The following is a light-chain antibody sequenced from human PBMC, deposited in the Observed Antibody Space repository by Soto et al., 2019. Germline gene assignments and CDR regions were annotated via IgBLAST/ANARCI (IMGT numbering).Light chain of an antibody. CDR1: QGITNR. V-gene: IGKV1-5*01. CDR3: QQYYDSPYT. CDR2: DAS. J-gene: IGKJ2*01. Sequence: DIQMTQSPSTVSASVGDRVTLTCRASQGITNRLAWYQQKPGKAPNLLIYDASNLETGVTSRFSVSGSGAEFTLSISSLQPNECVTYHCQQYYDSPYTFGHGIKVEIK.